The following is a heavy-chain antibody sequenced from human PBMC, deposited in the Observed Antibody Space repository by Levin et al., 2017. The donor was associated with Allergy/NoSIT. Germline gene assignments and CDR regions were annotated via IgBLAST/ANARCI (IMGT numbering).Heavy chain of an antibody. J-gene: IGHJ4*02. Sequence: ASVKVSCKASGYTFTSYYMHWVRQAPGQGLEWMGIINPSGGTTNYAQKFQGRVTMTRDTSTSTVYMELSSLRSEDTAVYYCARVSRDSPPYCSGGTCYPLFDFWGQGTLVTVSS. CDR2: INPSGGTT. CDR3: ARVSRDSPPYCSGGTCYPLFDF. V-gene: IGHV1-46*01. D-gene: IGHD2-15*01. CDR1: GYTFTSYY.